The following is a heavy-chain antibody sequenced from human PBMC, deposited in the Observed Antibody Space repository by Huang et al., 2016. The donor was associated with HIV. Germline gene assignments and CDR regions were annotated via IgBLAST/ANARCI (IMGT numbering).Heavy chain of an antibody. V-gene: IGHV3-21*01. CDR3: ARVYDDVWGTYRYTDWYFDL. J-gene: IGHJ2*01. CDR1: GFTLSGYT. D-gene: IGHD3-16*02. CDR2: ISSSSSYI. Sequence: EVQLVESGGGLVKPGGSLRVSCTASGFTLSGYTMNWVRQAAGKGLEWVSFISSSSSYIYYADSVKGRFTISRDNAKNSLYLQMNSLRAEDTAVYYCARVYDDVWGTYRYTDWYFDLWGRGTLVTVSS.